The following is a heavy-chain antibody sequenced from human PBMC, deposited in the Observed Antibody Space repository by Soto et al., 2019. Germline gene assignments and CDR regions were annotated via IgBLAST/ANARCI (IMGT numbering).Heavy chain of an antibody. V-gene: IGHV1-3*01. CDR3: AREVRPGVRFLEWLPGFLY. CDR2: INAGNGNT. J-gene: IGHJ4*02. CDR1: GYTFTSYA. Sequence: ASVKVSCKASGYTFTSYAMHWVRQAPGQRLEWMGWINAGNGNTEYSQKFQGRVTITRDTSASTAYMELSSLRSEDTAVYYCAREVRPGVRFLEWLPGFLYWGQGTLVTVS. D-gene: IGHD3-3*01.